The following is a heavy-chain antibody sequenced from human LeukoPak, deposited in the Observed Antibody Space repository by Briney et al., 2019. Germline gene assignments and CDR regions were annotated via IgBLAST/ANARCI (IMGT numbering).Heavy chain of an antibody. CDR2: FVWNDDK. Sequence: SGPTLVKPTQTLTLTFTFSGFSLSTRGVGVGWIRQPQGKALEWLALFVWNDDKHYSPPLKSRLTLTKDPSTNQVVLTMTNMDPVDTATYFCVHTGWQDIRVPDYWGQGTLVTVSS. D-gene: IGHD2-15*01. CDR1: GFSLSTRGVG. J-gene: IGHJ4*02. CDR3: VHTGWQDIRVPDY. V-gene: IGHV2-5*01.